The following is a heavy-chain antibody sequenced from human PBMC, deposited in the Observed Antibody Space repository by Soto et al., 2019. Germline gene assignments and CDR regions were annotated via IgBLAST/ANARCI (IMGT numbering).Heavy chain of an antibody. J-gene: IGHJ5*02. D-gene: IGHD5-18*01. CDR2: IYRGST. CDR3: ARQLWGLGNWFDP. V-gene: IGHV4-59*08. Sequence: SETLSLTCTVSGGSISSYYWSWIRQPPGKGLEWIGYIYRGSTNYNPSLKSRVTISVDTSKNQFSLKLSSVTAADTAVNYCARQLWGLGNWFDPWGQGTLVTVSS. CDR1: GGSISSYY.